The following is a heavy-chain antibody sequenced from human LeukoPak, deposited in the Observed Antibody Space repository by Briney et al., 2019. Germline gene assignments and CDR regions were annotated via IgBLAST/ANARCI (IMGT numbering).Heavy chain of an antibody. V-gene: IGHV4-34*01. CDR2: INHSGST. CDR1: GGSFSGYY. Sequence: SETLSLTCAVYGGSFSGYYWSWIRQPPGKGLEWIGEINHSGSTNYNPSLKSRVTISVDTSKNQFSQKLSSVTAADTAVYYCARGAAAGRTLNWFDPWGQGTLVTVSS. J-gene: IGHJ5*02. CDR3: ARGAAAGRTLNWFDP. D-gene: IGHD6-13*01.